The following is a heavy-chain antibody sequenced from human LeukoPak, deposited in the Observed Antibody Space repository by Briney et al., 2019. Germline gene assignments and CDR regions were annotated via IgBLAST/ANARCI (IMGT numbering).Heavy chain of an antibody. V-gene: IGHV4-39*01. J-gene: IGHJ4*02. CDR1: GGSISSSSYY. CDR3: ASRDTAMVKEGWY. CDR2: IYYSGST. D-gene: IGHD5-18*01. Sequence: SETLSLTCTASGGSISSSSYYWGWIRQPPGKGLEWIGSIYYSGSTYYSPSLKSRVTISVDTSKNQFSLKLSSVTAADTAVYYCASRDTAMVKEGWYWGQGTLVTVSS.